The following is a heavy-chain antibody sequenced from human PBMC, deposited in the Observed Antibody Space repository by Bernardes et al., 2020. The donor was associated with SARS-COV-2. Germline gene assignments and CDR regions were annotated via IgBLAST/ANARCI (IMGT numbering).Heavy chain of an antibody. D-gene: IGHD5-18*01. J-gene: IGHJ5*02. CDR2: INTDGSEK. CDR1: GFTFRSYW. V-gene: IGHV3-7*01. Sequence: VGSLRLSCAASGFTFRSYWMSWVRQAPGKGLEWVAKINTDGSEKYYVDSGKGRFTISRDNAKDSLYLQVNSLRAEDTAVYYCARGGYMFGHDLWGQGTLVTVSS. CDR3: ARGGYMFGHDL.